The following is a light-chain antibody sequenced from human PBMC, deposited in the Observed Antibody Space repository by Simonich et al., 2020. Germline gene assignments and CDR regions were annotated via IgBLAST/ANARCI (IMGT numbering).Light chain of an antibody. Sequence: AIRMTQSPSPLSASTGDRVTITCRASQGISSYLAWYQPKPGKAPKLLIYAASTLQSGVPSRFRGSGSGTDFTLTISCLQSEDFATYYCQHYYSYPGTFGQGTRLEMK. CDR3: QHYYSYPGT. J-gene: IGKJ5*01. CDR1: QGISSY. CDR2: AAS. V-gene: IGKV1-8*01.